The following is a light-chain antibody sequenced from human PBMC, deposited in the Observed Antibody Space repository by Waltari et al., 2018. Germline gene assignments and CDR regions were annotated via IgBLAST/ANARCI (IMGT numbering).Light chain of an antibody. J-gene: IGLJ2*01. CDR1: SSDVGGYNY. CDR2: EVN. V-gene: IGLV2-8*01. Sequence: QSALTQPPSASGSPGQSVTISCTGTSSDVGGYNYVSWYQQHPGKAPKLMIYEVNKRPSGVPNRFSGSKSGNTASLTVSGLQAEDEADYYCSSYAGSNSAVFGGGTNVTVL. CDR3: SSYAGSNSAV.